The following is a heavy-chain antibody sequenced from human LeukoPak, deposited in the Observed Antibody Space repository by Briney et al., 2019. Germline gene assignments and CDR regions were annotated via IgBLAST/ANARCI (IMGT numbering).Heavy chain of an antibody. CDR3: ARDSPVHYDILTGYYAPDAFDI. CDR1: GASIDRSSFY. Sequence: SETLSLTCSVSGASIDRSSFYWAWIRQPPGKGLEWIGSMHYSGNFYSESAYYNPSLRSRATISVDTSKNQFSLKIYSVTAADTAVYYCARDSPVHYDILTGYYAPDAFDIWGQGTMVTVSS. J-gene: IGHJ3*02. V-gene: IGHV4-39*07. D-gene: IGHD3-9*01. CDR2: MHYSGNFYSESA.